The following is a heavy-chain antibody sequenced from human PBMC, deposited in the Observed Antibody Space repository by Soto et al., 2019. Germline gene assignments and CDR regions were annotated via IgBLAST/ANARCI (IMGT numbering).Heavy chain of an antibody. J-gene: IGHJ4*02. CDR1: GFTFSSYA. CDR3: AKRSSSSTFDY. V-gene: IGHV3-23*01. D-gene: IGHD6-6*01. Sequence: EVQRLESGGGLVQPGESLRLSCAASGFTFSSYAISWVRQAPGKGLEWVSVISGSDDSTYYADSVKGRFTISRDNSKNTLYLQMNSLRAEDTAVYYCAKRSSSSTFDYWGQGTLVTVSS. CDR2: ISGSDDST.